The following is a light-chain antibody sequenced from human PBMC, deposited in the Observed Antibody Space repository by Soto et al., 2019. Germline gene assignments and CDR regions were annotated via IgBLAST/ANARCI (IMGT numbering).Light chain of an antibody. V-gene: IGKV3-11*01. CDR3: QQHGSSPLT. CDR1: LNVNSY. Sequence: VLTTSPATLSLSPGERATLSCRASLNVNSYLAWYQQKPGQAPRLLIYDASNRAAGIPARFSGSGSGTDFTLTISRLEPEDFAVYYCQQHGSSPLTFGGGTRLEIK. J-gene: IGKJ5*01. CDR2: DAS.